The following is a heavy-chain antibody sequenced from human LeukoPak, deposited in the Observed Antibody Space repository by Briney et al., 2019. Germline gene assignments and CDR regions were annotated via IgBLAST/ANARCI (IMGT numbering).Heavy chain of an antibody. CDR1: GYSISSGYY. D-gene: IGHD3-16*02. V-gene: IGHV4-38-2*02. J-gene: IGHJ4*02. CDR2: IYHSGST. CDR3: AITPMITFGGVIA. Sequence: SETLSLTCTVSGYSISSGYYWGWIRQPPGKGLEWIGSIYHSGSTYYNPSLKSRVTISVDTSKNQFSLELSSVTAADTAVYHCAITPMITFGGVIAWGQGTLVTVSS.